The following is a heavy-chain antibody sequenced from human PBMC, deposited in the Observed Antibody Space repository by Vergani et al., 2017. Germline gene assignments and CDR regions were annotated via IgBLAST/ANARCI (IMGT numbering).Heavy chain of an antibody. V-gene: IGHV3-21*01. D-gene: IGHD2-21*01. CDR2: ISSSSSYI. CDR3: AKLPSRAKMWDY. CDR1: GFTFSSYS. Sequence: VQLVESGGGVVQPGGSLRLSCAASGFTFSSYSMNWVRQAPGKGLEWVSSISSSSSYIYYADSVKGRFTISRDNAKNSLYLQMNSLRAEDTAVYYCAKLPSRAKMWDYWGQGTLVTVSS. J-gene: IGHJ4*02.